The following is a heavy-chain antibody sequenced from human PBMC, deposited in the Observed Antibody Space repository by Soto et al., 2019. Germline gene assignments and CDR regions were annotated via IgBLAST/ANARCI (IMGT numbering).Heavy chain of an antibody. CDR1: GFTVSRSY. V-gene: IGHV3-53*01. J-gene: IGHJ4*02. CDR2: IYSGGST. Sequence: EVQLVESGGGLIQPGGSLRVSCAASGFTVSRSYMSWVRQAPGKGLEWVSVIYSGGSTNYADSVKGRFTISRDNSKNTLYLQMNILRAAATAVYYCARDTYYYDSSGQPYWGQGTLVTVSS. CDR3: ARDTYYYDSSGQPY. D-gene: IGHD3-22*01.